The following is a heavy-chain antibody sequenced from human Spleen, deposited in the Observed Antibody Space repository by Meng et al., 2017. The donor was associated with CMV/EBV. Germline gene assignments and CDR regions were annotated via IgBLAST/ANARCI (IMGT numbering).Heavy chain of an antibody. D-gene: IGHD5-12*01. J-gene: IGHJ3*02. CDR1: GGSISSYY. CDR3: ARALSGYSGGDDAFDI. Sequence: SETLSLTCTVSGGSISSYYWSWIRQPPGKGLEWIGYIDYSGTTNYHPSLKSRLTISVDTSKNQVSLKLTSVTAADTAVYYCARALSGYSGGDDAFDIWGQGTMVTVSS. CDR2: IDYSGTT. V-gene: IGHV4-59*01.